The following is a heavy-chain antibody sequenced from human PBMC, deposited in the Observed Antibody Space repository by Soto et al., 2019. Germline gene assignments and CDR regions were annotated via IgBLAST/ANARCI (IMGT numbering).Heavy chain of an antibody. D-gene: IGHD2-8*01. Sequence: QVQLVESGGGVVQPGRSLRLSCAASGFTFSSYAMHWVRQAPGKGLEWVAVISYDGSNKYYADSVKGRFTISRDNSKNTLYLQMNSLRAEDTAVYYCARDNIMGLDYWGQGTLVTVSS. CDR3: ARDNIMGLDY. V-gene: IGHV3-30-3*01. CDR2: ISYDGSNK. J-gene: IGHJ4*02. CDR1: GFTFSSYA.